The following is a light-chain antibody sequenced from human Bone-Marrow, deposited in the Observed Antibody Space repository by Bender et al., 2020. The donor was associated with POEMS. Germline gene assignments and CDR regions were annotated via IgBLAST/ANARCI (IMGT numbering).Light chain of an antibody. V-gene: IGLV1-40*01. CDR2: GNT. CDR3: AAWEDSLNGWV. J-gene: IGLJ3*02. CDR1: SSNIGTPYD. Sequence: SSSNIGTPYDVHWYQQLPGRAPKLLIYGNTNRPSGVPDRFSGSKSDTSASLAITGLQAEDEADYYCAAWEDSLNGWVFGGGTKLTVL.